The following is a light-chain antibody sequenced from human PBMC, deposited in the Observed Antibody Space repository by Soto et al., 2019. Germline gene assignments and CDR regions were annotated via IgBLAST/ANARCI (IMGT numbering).Light chain of an antibody. V-gene: IGKV4-1*01. J-gene: IGKJ4*01. CDR3: HQYFSTPLS. CDR1: QTLLSSSDNQNY. CDR2: WAS. Sequence: DFVLTQSPDSLAVSLGERATTNCSSSQTLLSSSDNQNYLAWSRQRPGQPPELLVYWASTRKSGVPDRFSGSGAGTEFSLTISGLQAEDVAVYYGHQYFSTPLSCGGGTKLEIK.